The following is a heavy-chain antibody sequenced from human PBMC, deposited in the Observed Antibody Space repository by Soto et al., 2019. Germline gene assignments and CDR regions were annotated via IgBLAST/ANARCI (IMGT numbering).Heavy chain of an antibody. V-gene: IGHV3-7*01. CDR2: TKQDGSEK. CDR1: GFTVSSYS. Sequence: EASLCLACASSGFTVSSYSMSWVRQDPGKGRWWVAKTKQDGSEKYYVDSVKGRFTISRDNAKNSMYLQMNSLRAEDTSVCYCARDARYYDFWTGYYTVSYYYYGMDVWGQGTT. D-gene: IGHD3-3*01. CDR3: ARDARYYDFWTGYYTVSYYYYGMDV. J-gene: IGHJ6*02.